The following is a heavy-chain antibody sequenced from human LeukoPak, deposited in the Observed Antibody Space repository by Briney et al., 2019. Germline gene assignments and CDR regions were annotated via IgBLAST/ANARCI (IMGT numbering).Heavy chain of an antibody. J-gene: IGHJ4*02. V-gene: IGHV3-33*01. D-gene: IGHD2-8*02. CDR3: ARCTGGSCVFDY. Sequence: GGSLRLSCAASGFTFSTYGMHWVRQAPGKGLEWVALIWSDGSKRYYGDSLKGRFTVSRDNSKNTLYLQVDSLRAEDTAVYYCARCTGGSCVFDYWGQGTLVTVSS. CDR2: IWSDGSKR. CDR1: GFTFSTYG.